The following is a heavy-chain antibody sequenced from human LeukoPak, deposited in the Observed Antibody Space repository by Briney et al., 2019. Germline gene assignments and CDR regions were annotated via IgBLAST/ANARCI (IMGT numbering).Heavy chain of an antibody. CDR2: INPNSGGT. CDR1: GYTFTGYY. D-gene: IGHD3-22*01. V-gene: IGHV1-2*02. J-gene: IGHJ4*02. Sequence: ASVKVSCKASGYTFTGYYMHWVRQAPGQGLEWMGWINPNSGGTNYAQKFQGRVTVTRDTSISTAYMELSRLRSDDTAVYYCARDSGGTTYYYDSSGKIDYWGQGTLVTVSS. CDR3: ARDSGGTTYYYDSSGKIDY.